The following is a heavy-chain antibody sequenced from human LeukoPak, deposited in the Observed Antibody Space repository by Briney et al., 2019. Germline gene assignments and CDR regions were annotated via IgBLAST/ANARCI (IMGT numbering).Heavy chain of an antibody. J-gene: IGHJ6*02. CDR3: VRVLSFGDGMDV. CDR1: GFTVSSNY. D-gene: IGHD3-10*01. CDR2: IYSGGST. Sequence: GGSLRLSCAASGFTVSSNYMSWVRQAPGKGLEWVSIIYSGGSTYYADSVKGRFTISRDNSKNTLYLQMNSLRAEDTAVYYCVRVLSFGDGMDVWGQGTTVTVSS. V-gene: IGHV3-53*01.